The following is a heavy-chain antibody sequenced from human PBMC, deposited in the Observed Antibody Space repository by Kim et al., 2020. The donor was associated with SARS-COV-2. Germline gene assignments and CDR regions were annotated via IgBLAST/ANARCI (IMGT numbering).Heavy chain of an antibody. CDR2: IYQSGGI. D-gene: IGHD3-3*01. V-gene: IGHV4-59*01. J-gene: IGHJ4*02. CDR3: ARKVGSGFYAWYFDD. Sequence: SETLSLTCDVTGASISSYYWNWIRQSPGKGLEWIGYIYQSGGINYNPSLNSRATISLDTSKRQVSLKLRSVTAADTAVYYCARKVGSGFYAWYFDDWGQGTLVTVSS. CDR1: GASISSYY.